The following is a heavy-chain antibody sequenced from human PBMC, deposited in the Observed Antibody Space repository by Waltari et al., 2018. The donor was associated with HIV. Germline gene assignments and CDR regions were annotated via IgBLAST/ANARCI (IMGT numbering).Heavy chain of an antibody. D-gene: IGHD3-22*01. CDR1: RGSLSSIRYY. CDR2: IYYSGST. J-gene: IGHJ6*02. Sequence: QLQLQESGPGLVKPSATLSLTCTVSRGSLSSIRYYWGWLRQPPPPGLEWMGSIYYSGSTDYNPYLKSRVTISVDTSKNQFSLKLSSVTAADTAVYYCARRTVYDSSGYASDGMDVWGQGTTVTVSS. CDR3: ARRTVYDSSGYASDGMDV. V-gene: IGHV4-39*01.